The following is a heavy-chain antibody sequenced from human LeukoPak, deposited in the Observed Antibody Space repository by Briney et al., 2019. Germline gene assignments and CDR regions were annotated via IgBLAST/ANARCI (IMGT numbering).Heavy chain of an antibody. D-gene: IGHD3-10*01. CDR1: GFTVSSNY. V-gene: IGHV3-66*02. J-gene: IGHJ4*02. CDR3: ATSVRGVIIPIHY. Sequence: QSGGSLRLSCAASGFTVSSNYMSWVRQAPGKGLEWVSVIYSGGSTYYADSVKGRFTISRDNSKNTLYLQMNSLRAEDTAVYYCATSVRGVIIPIHYWGQGTLVTVSS. CDR2: IYSGGST.